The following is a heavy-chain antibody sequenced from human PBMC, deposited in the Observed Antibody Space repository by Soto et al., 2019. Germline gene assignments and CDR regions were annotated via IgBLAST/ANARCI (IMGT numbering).Heavy chain of an antibody. CDR2: IDTDGGGT. CDR3: ATVFDL. J-gene: IGHJ5*02. V-gene: IGHV3-74*01. Sequence: EVQLVESGGGLVQPGGSLRVSCAASGFTLRSHRIHWVRQVPGKGLEWVSRIDTDGGGTSYADSVQGRFTISTDNAKNTVYLQMNGLRAEDTAVYYCATVFDLWGQGTLVTVSS. CDR1: GFTLRSHR.